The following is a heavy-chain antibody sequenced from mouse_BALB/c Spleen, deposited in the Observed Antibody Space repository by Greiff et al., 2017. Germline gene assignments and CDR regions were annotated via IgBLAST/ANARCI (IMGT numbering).Heavy chain of an antibody. Sequence: EVKVVESGGGLVKPGGSLKLSCAASGFTFSSYTMSWVRQTPEKRLEWVATISSGGSYTYYPDSVKGRFTISRDNAKNTLYLQMSSLKSEDTAMYYCTREGFITTEGYFDVWGAGTTVTVSS. CDR2: ISSGGSYT. CDR1: GFTFSSYT. V-gene: IGHV5-6-4*01. J-gene: IGHJ1*01. D-gene: IGHD1-1*01. CDR3: TREGFITTEGYFDV.